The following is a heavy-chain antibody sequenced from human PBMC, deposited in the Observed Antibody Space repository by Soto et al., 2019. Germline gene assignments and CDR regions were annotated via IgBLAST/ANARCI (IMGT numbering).Heavy chain of an antibody. CDR3: AREGRGKKAGDNGLVSLGY. CDR2: IIPIFNST. J-gene: IGHJ4*02. D-gene: IGHD2-8*01. Sequence: SVKVSCKVSGSRFSNYVISWVRQAPGHGLEWLGRIIPIFNSTKYAQSFQGRVTITADKSTSTASLELSSQRSDDRAVYSRAREGRGKKAGDNGLVSLGYWGQGTLVTVSS. CDR1: GSRFSNYV. V-gene: IGHV1-69*06.